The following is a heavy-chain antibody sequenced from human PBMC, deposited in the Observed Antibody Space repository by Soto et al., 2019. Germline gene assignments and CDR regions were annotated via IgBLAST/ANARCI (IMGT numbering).Heavy chain of an antibody. D-gene: IGHD2-21*02. CDR1: GFSFGGYN. V-gene: IGHV3-48*02. CDR3: ARDTSHGVTVGGLDS. J-gene: IGHJ4*02. Sequence: EVQLVESGGGLVQPGGSLRLSCAASGFSFGGYNMNWVRQAPGKGLEWVSHITSGLTAHYADSVQGRFTISRDNAKNSLYLEMNDLRDEDMAVYYCARDTSHGVTVGGLDSWGQGTLVTVSS. CDR2: ITSGLTA.